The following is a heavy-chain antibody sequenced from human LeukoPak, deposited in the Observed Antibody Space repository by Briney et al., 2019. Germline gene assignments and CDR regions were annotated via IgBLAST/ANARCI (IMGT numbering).Heavy chain of an antibody. CDR2: IRYDGNNK. Sequence: GGSLRLSCAASQFTFRNYDMRWVRQAPGKGLEWVAFIRYDGNNKYYADSVKGRFTISRDNSKNMLYLQMNSLRADNTAVYYCAKDQAVAGHPLDYWGQGTLVTVSS. J-gene: IGHJ4*02. V-gene: IGHV3-30*02. CDR1: QFTFRNYD. D-gene: IGHD6-19*01. CDR3: AKDQAVAGHPLDY.